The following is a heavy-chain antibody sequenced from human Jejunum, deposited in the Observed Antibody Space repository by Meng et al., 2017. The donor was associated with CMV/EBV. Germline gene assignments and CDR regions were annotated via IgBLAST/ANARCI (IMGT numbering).Heavy chain of an antibody. V-gene: IGHV3-30-3*01. CDR2: ISNDGSNT. D-gene: IGHD4-11*01. CDR3: AREDDYRNYFDS. J-gene: IGHJ4*02. CDR1: AFTFRNYT. Sequence: ASAFTFRNYTMHWVRQAPGKGLEWVAVISNDGSNTYYADSVKGRFTISRDNSKNTLYLQMNSLRREDTAMYYCAREDDYRNYFDSWGRGTLVTVSS.